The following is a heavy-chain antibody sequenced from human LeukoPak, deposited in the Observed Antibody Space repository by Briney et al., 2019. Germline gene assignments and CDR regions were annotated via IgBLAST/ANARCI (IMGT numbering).Heavy chain of an antibody. CDR2: IYHSGNT. CDR1: GYSISSGYY. J-gene: IGHJ6*02. CDR3: ARVLTTTGDYYYGMDV. V-gene: IGHV4-38-2*02. Sequence: SETLSLTCSVSGYSISSGYYWGWIRQPPGKGLEWIGSIYHSGNTYYNPSLKSRVTISVDTSKNQFSLKLSSVTAADTAVYYCARVLTTTGDYYYGMDVWGQGTTVTVSS. D-gene: IGHD4-17*01.